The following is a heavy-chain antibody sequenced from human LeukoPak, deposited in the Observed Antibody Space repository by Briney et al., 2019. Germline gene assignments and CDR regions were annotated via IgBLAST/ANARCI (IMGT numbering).Heavy chain of an antibody. CDR1: GFSVSNNY. CDR3: AWPGSASGYWVH. CDR2: IHSGGRT. J-gene: IGHJ4*02. D-gene: IGHD3-3*01. V-gene: IGHV3-66*01. Sequence: GGSLRLSCAASGFSVSNNYLSWVRQPPGKGLEWVSVIHSGGRTKYADSVRDRFTISRDTAKNTVYLQMNSLRVDDTAAYYCAWPGSASGYWVHWGQGTLVTVSS.